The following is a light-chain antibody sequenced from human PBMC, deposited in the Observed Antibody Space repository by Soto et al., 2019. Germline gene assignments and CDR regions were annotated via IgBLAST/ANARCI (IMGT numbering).Light chain of an antibody. J-gene: IGKJ2*01. Sequence: DIQMTQSPSSLSASVGDRVTITCRASQSITGYLNWYQQKPGKAPKLLIYAASSLPSGVPSRFSGSGSGTDFTLTISSLQRDDFATYFCQQRLGIPYTFGQGTRLETK. CDR1: QSITGY. CDR2: AAS. CDR3: QQRLGIPYT. V-gene: IGKV1-39*01.